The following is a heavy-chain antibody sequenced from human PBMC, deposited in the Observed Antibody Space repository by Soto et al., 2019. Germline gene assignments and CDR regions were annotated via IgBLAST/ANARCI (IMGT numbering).Heavy chain of an antibody. V-gene: IGHV4-31*03. CDR1: GGSIISGGYY. CDR2: IYYSGST. CDR3: AREGSSSDASRAFDI. D-gene: IGHD6-6*01. J-gene: IGHJ3*02. Sequence: SETLSLTCTVSGGSIISGGYYFICIRQHPGKGLEWIGYIYYSGSTYYNPSLKSRVTISVDTSKYQFSLKLSSVTAADTAVYYCAREGSSSDASRAFDIWGQGTMVTVSS.